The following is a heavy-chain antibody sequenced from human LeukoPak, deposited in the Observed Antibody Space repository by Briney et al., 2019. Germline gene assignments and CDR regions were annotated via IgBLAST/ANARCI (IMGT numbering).Heavy chain of an antibody. CDR1: GYTFTSYG. V-gene: IGHV1-46*01. CDR3: ARVAVVLDY. D-gene: IGHD3-3*01. CDR2: INPSGGST. Sequence: ASVKVSCKASGYTFTSYGISWVRQAPGQGLEWMGIINPSGGSTSYAQKFQGRVTMTRDTSTSTVYMELSSLRSEDTAVYYCARVAVVLDYWGQGTLVTVSS. J-gene: IGHJ4*02.